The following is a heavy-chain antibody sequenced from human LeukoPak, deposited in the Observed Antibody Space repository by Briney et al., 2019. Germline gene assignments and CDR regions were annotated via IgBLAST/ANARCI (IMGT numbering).Heavy chain of an antibody. CDR1: GFTFSSYS. J-gene: IGHJ4*02. CDR2: ISSSSSYI. D-gene: IGHD1-26*01. CDR3: ARDRSGVGATLY. Sequence: GGSLRLSCAASGFTFSSYSMNWVRQAPGKGLEGVSSISSSSSYIYYADSVKGRFTISRDNAKNSLYLQMNSLRAEDTAVYYCARDRSGVGATLYWGQGTLVTVSS. V-gene: IGHV3-21*01.